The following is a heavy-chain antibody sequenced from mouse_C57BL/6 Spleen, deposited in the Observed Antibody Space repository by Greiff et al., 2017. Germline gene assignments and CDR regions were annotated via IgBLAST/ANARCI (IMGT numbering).Heavy chain of an antibody. CDR2: ISDGGSYT. CDR3: ARATRTLDFDY. J-gene: IGHJ2*01. CDR1: GFTFSSYA. Sequence: EVQLVESGGGLVKPGGSLKLSCAASGFTFSSYAMSWVRQTPEKRLEWVATISDGGSYTYYPDNVKGRFTISRDNAKNNLYLQMSHLKSEDTAMYYCARATRTLDFDYWGQGTTLTVSS. V-gene: IGHV5-4*01. D-gene: IGHD2-1*01.